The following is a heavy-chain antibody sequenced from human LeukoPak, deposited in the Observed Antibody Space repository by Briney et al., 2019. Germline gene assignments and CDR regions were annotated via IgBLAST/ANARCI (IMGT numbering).Heavy chain of an antibody. V-gene: IGHV3-30*18. Sequence: PGGSLRLSCAASGFTFSNYGMHWVRQAPGKGLEWVAVISFDGNLRYYTDSVKGRFTISRDNSRNTLFLQMNSLRPEDTALYYCAKEWTVQISTWYDNWGQGTLVTVSS. CDR1: GFTFSNYG. D-gene: IGHD6-13*01. J-gene: IGHJ4*02. CDR3: AKEWTVQISTWYDN. CDR2: ISFDGNLR.